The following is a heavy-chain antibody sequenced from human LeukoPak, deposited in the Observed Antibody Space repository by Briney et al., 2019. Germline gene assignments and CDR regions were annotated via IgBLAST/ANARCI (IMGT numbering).Heavy chain of an antibody. CDR2: INPSGGST. Sequence: ASVKVSCKASGYTFTSYDINWVRQATGQGLEWMGIINPSGGSTSYAQKSQGRVTMTRDTSTSTVYMELSSLRSEDTAVYYCARAAALRDYYDSSGGPLNYWGQGTLVTVSS. CDR1: GYTFTSYD. D-gene: IGHD3-22*01. J-gene: IGHJ4*02. V-gene: IGHV1-46*01. CDR3: ARAAALRDYYDSSGGPLNY.